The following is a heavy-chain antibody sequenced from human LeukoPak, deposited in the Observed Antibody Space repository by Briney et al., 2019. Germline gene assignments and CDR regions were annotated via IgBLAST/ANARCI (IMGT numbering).Heavy chain of an antibody. J-gene: IGHJ4*02. D-gene: IGHD4-23*01. CDR3: ARDRGYGGIFDY. V-gene: IGHV4-59*13. CDR1: VGSIRSYY. CDR2: IYSSGST. Sequence: SETLSLTCTESVGSIRSYYWGWIPQPPGKGLEWIEYIYSSGSTKYSPSLKSRVAISLDTSKNDFSLRLSSVTAADTAVYYCARDRGYGGIFDYWGQGTLVTVYS.